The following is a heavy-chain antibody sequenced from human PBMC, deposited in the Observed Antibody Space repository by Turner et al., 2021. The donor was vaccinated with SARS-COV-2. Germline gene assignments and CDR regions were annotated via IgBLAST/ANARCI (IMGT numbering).Heavy chain of an antibody. J-gene: IGHJ3*02. CDR1: AFTFSSYG. Sequence: QVQLVESGGGVVRLGRYLTLSCAASAFTFSSYGMHWVRQAPGKGLEWVAVIWYDGSNKYYADSVKGRFTISRDKSKNTLYLQMNSLRAEDTAVYYCARDHYYDSSGYTLDAFDIWGQGTMVTISS. V-gene: IGHV3-33*01. D-gene: IGHD3-22*01. CDR3: ARDHYYDSSGYTLDAFDI. CDR2: IWYDGSNK.